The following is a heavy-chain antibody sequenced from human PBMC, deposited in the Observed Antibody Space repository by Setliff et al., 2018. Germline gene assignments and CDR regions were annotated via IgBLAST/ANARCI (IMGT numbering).Heavy chain of an antibody. CDR3: AIPSSGNFYFDY. CDR2: IIPIFGTA. V-gene: IGHV1-69*13. CDR1: GGTFSSYA. D-gene: IGHD1-26*01. Sequence: SVQVSCKASGGTFSSYAITWVRQAPGQGLEWMGGIIPIFGTAKYAQKFQGRVTITADQSTRTAYMELSGLRSEDTAVYYCAIPSSGNFYFDYWGQGTLVTVSS. J-gene: IGHJ4*02.